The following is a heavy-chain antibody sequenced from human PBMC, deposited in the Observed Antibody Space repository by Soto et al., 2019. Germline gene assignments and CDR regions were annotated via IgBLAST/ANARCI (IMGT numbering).Heavy chain of an antibody. CDR3: ARDLSRSGYYTSSFDI. Sequence: QVQLVESGGGVVQPGRSLRLSCAASGFTFSSYAMHWVRQAPGKGLGWVASISYDGSNKYYADSVKGRFTISRDNSKNTLYLQMNSLRAEDTAVYYCARDLSRSGYYTSSFDIWGQGTMVTVSS. D-gene: IGHD3-3*01. J-gene: IGHJ3*02. V-gene: IGHV3-30-3*01. CDR1: GFTFSSYA. CDR2: ISYDGSNK.